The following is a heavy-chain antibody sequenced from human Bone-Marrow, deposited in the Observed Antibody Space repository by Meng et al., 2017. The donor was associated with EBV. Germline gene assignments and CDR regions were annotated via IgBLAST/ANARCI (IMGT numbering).Heavy chain of an antibody. D-gene: IGHD6-19*01. CDR3: ARPFPSWQSPRLDPFGA. J-gene: IGHJ5*02. CDR1: XGSISSSSYY. V-gene: IGHV4-39*01. CDR2: VHYTGST. Sequence: QLQLQESGPGLVKPSXXLSLSCTASXGSISSSSYYWGWIRQPPGRGLEWIGSVHYTGSTYYSPSLKSRVTVSVDTSKNQFSLRLTSVTAADTAVYYCARPFPSWQSPRLDPFGAWGKGTMVTVSS.